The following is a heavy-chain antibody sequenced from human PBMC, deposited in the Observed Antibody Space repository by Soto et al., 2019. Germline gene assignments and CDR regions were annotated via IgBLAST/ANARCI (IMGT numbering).Heavy chain of an antibody. CDR2: IYPGDSDT. V-gene: IGHV5-51*01. J-gene: IGHJ6*02. D-gene: IGHD3-22*01. CDR1: GYSFTSYW. CDR3: ARHWTKYYYDSSGYYPPYYYYYGMVV. Sequence: PGESLKSSCKGSGYSFTSYWIGWVRQMPGKGLEWMGIIYPGDSDTRYSPSFQGQVTISADKSISTAYLQWSSLKASDTAMYYCARHWTKYYYDSSGYYPPYYYYYGMVVWGQGTTVTVSS.